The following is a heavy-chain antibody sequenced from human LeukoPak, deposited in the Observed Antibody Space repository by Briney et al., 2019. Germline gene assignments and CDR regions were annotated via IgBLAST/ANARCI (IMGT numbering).Heavy chain of an antibody. CDR1: GFTFSSYE. J-gene: IGHJ4*02. D-gene: IGHD5-24*01. V-gene: IGHV3-48*03. CDR3: ARVSRLQSFDY. Sequence: PGGSLRLSCAASGFTFSSYEMNWVRQAPGKWLEWVSYISSSGSTIYYAASVKGRFTISRDNAKNSLYLQMNSLGAEDTAVYYCARVSRLQSFDYWGQGTPVTVSS. CDR2: ISSSGSTI.